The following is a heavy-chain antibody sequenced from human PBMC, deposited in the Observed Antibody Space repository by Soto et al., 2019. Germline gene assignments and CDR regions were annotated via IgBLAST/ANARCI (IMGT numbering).Heavy chain of an antibody. CDR2: ISYDGSNK. V-gene: IGHV3-30-3*01. CDR3: ARGKTGLRGYMDV. D-gene: IGHD3-9*01. J-gene: IGHJ6*03. CDR1: GFTFSSYA. Sequence: QVQLVESGGGVVQPGRSLRLSCAASGFTFSSYAMHWVRQAPGKGLEWVAVISYDGSNKYYADSVKGRFTISRDNSKNTLYLQMISLRAEDTAVYYCARGKTGLRGYMDVWGKGTTVTVSS.